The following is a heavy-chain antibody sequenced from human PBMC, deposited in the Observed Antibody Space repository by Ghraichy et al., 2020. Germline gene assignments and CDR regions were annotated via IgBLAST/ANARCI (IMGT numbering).Heavy chain of an antibody. D-gene: IGHD3-3*01. J-gene: IGHJ4*02. Sequence: GGSLRLSCAASGFRFSTYWMHWVRQVPGKGLVWVSRINSDGSSTRYADAVKGRFAISRDNAKNTLYLQMNSLRVEDTAVYYCASATRYDYWNGDYEGFDYWGQGTLVTVSS. CDR1: GFRFSTYW. V-gene: IGHV3-74*01. CDR2: INSDGSST. CDR3: ASATRYDYWNGDYEGFDY.